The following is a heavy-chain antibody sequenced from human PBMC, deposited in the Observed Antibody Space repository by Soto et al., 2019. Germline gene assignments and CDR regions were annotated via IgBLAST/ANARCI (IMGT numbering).Heavy chain of an antibody. CDR3: TTAQAVADSGTTYWSFDL. J-gene: IGHJ2*01. D-gene: IGHD6-19*01. V-gene: IGHV3-15*01. Sequence: LRLSCAASGFTFSNAWMSWVRQAPGQGLEWVGRIKSKTDCGTTDYAAPVKGRFTISRDVSKNTLYLKMNSLKTEDTAVYYCTTAQAVADSGTTYWSFDLWGRVTLVTVSS. CDR1: GFTFSNAW. CDR2: IKSKTDCGTT.